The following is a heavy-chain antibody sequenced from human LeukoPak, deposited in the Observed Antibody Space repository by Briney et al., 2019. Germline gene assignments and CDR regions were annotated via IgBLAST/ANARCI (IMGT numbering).Heavy chain of an antibody. CDR3: ARDSSYYDSSGYWSY. V-gene: IGHV3-23*01. CDR2: ISGSGGST. J-gene: IGHJ4*02. D-gene: IGHD3-22*01. CDR1: GFTFSSYA. Sequence: GGSLRLSCAASGFTFSSYAMSWVRQAPGKGLEWVSAISGSGGSTYYADSVKGRFTISRDNSKNTLYLQMNSLRTEDTALYYCARDSSYYDSSGYWSYWGRGTLVTVSS.